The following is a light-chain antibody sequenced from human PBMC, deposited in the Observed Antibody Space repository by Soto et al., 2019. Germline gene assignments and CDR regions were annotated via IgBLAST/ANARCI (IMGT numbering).Light chain of an antibody. J-gene: IGLJ2*01. CDR1: SSDVGGYNY. Sequence: QSVLTQPASVSGSPGQSITISCTGTSSDVGGYNYVSWYQQHPGKAPKLMIYDDSNRPSGVSNRFSGSTSGNTASLTISVLHAEDEADYYCSSYTSSSTLVFGGGTKLTVL. V-gene: IGLV2-14*01. CDR3: SSYTSSSTLV. CDR2: DDS.